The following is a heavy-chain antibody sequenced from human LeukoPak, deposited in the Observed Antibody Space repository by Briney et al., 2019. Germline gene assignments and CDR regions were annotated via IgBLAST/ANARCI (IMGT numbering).Heavy chain of an antibody. CDR3: ATNLPPCTNGVCYGHYYYYYGMDV. CDR1: GYTLTELS. V-gene: IGHV1-24*01. J-gene: IGHJ6*02. D-gene: IGHD2-8*01. Sequence: ASVKVSCKVSGYTLTELSMHWVRQAPGKGLEWTGGFDPEDGETIYAQKFQGRVTMTEDTSTDTAYMELSSLRSEDTAVYYYATNLPPCTNGVCYGHYYYYYGMDVWGQGTTVTVSS. CDR2: FDPEDGET.